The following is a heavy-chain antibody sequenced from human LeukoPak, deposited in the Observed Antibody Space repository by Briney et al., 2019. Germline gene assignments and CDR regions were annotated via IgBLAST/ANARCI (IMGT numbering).Heavy chain of an antibody. J-gene: IGHJ3*01. CDR1: GLTFSSFA. CDR3: AKGGRWDYYDSSH. D-gene: IGHD3-22*01. CDR2: ISGSGSTT. Sequence: PGGYLRLSCAASGLTFSSFAMTWVRQAPGKGLEWVSGISGSGSTTYYADSVKGRFTISRDNSKNTLYLQMNSLRVEDTAIYYCAKGGRWDYYDSSHWGQGTMVTVSS. V-gene: IGHV3-23*01.